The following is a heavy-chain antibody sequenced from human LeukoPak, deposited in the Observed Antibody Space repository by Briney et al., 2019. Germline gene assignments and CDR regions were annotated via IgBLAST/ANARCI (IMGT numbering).Heavy chain of an antibody. Sequence: GSLRLSCAASGFTFSTYRMHWVRQAPGKGLVWVSRIISDGSSTNYADSVKGRFTISRDNAKNTLYLQMNSLRAEDTAVYYCARDGYGDSFDYWGQGTLVTASS. CDR3: ARDGYGDSFDY. D-gene: IGHD4-17*01. V-gene: IGHV3-74*01. CDR2: IISDGSST. CDR1: GFTFSTYR. J-gene: IGHJ4*02.